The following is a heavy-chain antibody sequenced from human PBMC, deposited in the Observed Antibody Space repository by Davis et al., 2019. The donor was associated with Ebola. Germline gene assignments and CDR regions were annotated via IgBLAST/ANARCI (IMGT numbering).Heavy chain of an antibody. Sequence: SETLSLTCTVSGGSISSYYWSWIRQPPGKGLEWIGYIYYSGNTYYNPSLESRVTISIDTSKNQFSLKLSSVTAADTAVYYCGRLNYNGGYYFDSWGQGTLVTVSS. V-gene: IGHV4-59*01. CDR2: IYYSGNT. D-gene: IGHD4-11*01. J-gene: IGHJ4*02. CDR3: GRLNYNGGYYFDS. CDR1: GGSISSYY.